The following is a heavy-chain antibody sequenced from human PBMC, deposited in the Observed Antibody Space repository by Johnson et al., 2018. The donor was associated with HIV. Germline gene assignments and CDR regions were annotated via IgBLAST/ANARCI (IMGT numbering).Heavy chain of an antibody. CDR3: ARGRYSSSWYVGGLDAFDI. J-gene: IGHJ3*02. Sequence: QVQLVESGGGLVKPGGSLRLSCAGSGFTFIDYYMSWIRQDPGKGLEWISYISGSGSTIYYADSVKGRFTISRDNAKNSLYLQMNRLRAEDPAMYYCARGRYSSSWYVGGLDAFDIWCQGTMVTISS. V-gene: IGHV3-11*04. CDR1: GFTFIDYY. D-gene: IGHD6-13*01. CDR2: ISGSGSTI.